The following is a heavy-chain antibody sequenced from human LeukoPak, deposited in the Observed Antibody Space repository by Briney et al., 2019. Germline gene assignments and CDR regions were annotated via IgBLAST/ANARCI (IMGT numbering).Heavy chain of an antibody. Sequence: GGALRLSCAASGFTFSSYWMSGVRQAAGKGLEGVANIKQDGSEKYYVDSVKGRFPIPRDNAKNSLYLQMNSLRADDTAMYYCARVGPHNSGSIDYWGQGTRVTVSS. CDR2: IKQDGSEK. V-gene: IGHV3-7*01. CDR3: ARVGPHNSGSIDY. CDR1: GFTFSSYW. J-gene: IGHJ4*02. D-gene: IGHD6-19*01.